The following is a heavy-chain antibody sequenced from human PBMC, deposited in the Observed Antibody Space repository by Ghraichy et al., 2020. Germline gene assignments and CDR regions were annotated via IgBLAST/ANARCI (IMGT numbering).Heavy chain of an antibody. V-gene: IGHV4-39*01. Sequence: SETLSLTCTVSGGSISSSSYYWGWIRQPPGKGLEWIGSIYYSGSTYYNPSLKSRVTISVDTSKNQFSLKLSSVTAADTAVYYCASRHKFLDYWGQGTLVTVSS. CDR2: IYYSGST. J-gene: IGHJ4*02. CDR3: ASRHKFLDY. CDR1: GGSISSSSYY.